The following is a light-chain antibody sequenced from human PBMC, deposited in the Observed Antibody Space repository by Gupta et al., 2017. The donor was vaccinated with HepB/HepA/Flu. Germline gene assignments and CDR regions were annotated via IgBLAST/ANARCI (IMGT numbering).Light chain of an antibody. CDR2: GDS. CDR1: SCNIGAGYD. Sequence: QSVLTPPPRVPVAPGQRLNIPCTKSSCNIGAGYDVHWYQQLPGTAPTLLIYGDSTRPSAVPDRFSGSKSGTSASLAITGLQAEDEADYYCQSYDSSRGWVFGGGTKLTVL. CDR3: QSYDSSRGWV. V-gene: IGLV1-40*01. J-gene: IGLJ3*02.